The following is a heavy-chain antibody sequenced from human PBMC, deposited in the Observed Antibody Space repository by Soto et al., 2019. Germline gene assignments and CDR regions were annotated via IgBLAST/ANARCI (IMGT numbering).Heavy chain of an antibody. D-gene: IGHD3-3*01. CDR3: ARGDTIFESSERHYHYGLDV. Sequence: QVKLVQSRAEVKKPGSSVRVSCKASEGTFNSYVVSWVRQAPGQGLQWMGGIIPLFGTTNYAHQLEGRVTITADTSTTTAYMELSGLRPGDTAVYYCARGDTIFESSERHYHYGLDVWGQGTTVIVSS. J-gene: IGHJ6*02. V-gene: IGHV1-69*06. CDR1: EGTFNSYV. CDR2: IIPLFGTT.